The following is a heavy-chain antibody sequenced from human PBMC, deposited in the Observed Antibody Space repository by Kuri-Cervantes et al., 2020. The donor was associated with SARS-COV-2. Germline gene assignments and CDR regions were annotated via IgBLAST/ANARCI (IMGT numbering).Heavy chain of an antibody. CDR1: GFTFSSHC. J-gene: IGHJ4*02. D-gene: IGHD6-13*01. CDR2: IKEDGSEK. CDR3: AKDHFGLAASPGQVAFDY. Sequence: GGSLRLSCTASGFTFSSHCMSWVRQAPGKGLEWVANIKEDGSEKHYVDSVKGRFTISRDNAKNSLYLQMNSLRAEDTAVYYCAKDHFGLAASPGQVAFDYWSQGTLVTVSS. V-gene: IGHV3-7*01.